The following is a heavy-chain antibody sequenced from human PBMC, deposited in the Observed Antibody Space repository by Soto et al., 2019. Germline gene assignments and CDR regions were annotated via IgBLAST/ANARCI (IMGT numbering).Heavy chain of an antibody. CDR1: GFTFSDCY. Sequence: PGGSLRLSCAASGFTFSDCYMSWICQAPGTGLEWVSYISSSGSTIYYADSVKGRFTISRDNAKNSLYLQMNSLRAEDTAVYYCARDIRTISHMDVWGKGTTVTVSS. D-gene: IGHD3-3*01. V-gene: IGHV3-11*01. CDR2: ISSSGSTI. J-gene: IGHJ6*03. CDR3: ARDIRTISHMDV.